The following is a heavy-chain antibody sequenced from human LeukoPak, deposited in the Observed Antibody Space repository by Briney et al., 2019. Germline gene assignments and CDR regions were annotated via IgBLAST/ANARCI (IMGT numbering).Heavy chain of an antibody. J-gene: IGHJ5*02. CDR2: IIPILGIA. CDR3: AEGNWFDP. V-gene: IGHV1-69*04. Sequence: SVKVSCKASGGTFSSYAISWVRQAPGQGLEWMGRIIPILGIANYAQKFQGKVTITADKSTSTAYMELSSLRSEDTAVYYCAEGNWFDPWGQGTLVTVSS. CDR1: GGTFSSYA.